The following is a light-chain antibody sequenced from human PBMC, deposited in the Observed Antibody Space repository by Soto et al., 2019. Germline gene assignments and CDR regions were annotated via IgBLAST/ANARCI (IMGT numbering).Light chain of an antibody. CDR3: QQYGSSPT. Sequence: EIVLTQSPGTLSLSPGERATLSCRASQSVSSSYLDWYQQKPGQAPRLLIYGASSRATGIPDRFRGSGSGTDFTPSISRLEPDDFAVYYCQQYGSSPTYGQGTKVEIK. J-gene: IGKJ1*01. CDR1: QSVSSSY. V-gene: IGKV3-20*01. CDR2: GAS.